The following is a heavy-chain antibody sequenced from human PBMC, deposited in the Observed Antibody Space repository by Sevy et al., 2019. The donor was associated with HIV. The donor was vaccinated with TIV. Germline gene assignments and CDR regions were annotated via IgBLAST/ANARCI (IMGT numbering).Heavy chain of an antibody. D-gene: IGHD3-22*01. CDR1: GFNISPYA. CDR3: AKEVYYYDSHSADWFDP. J-gene: IGHJ5*02. V-gene: IGHV3-30*04. Sequence: GGSLRLSCSASGFNISPYALHWVRQTPGKGLQWLAVISKDGTNKDYADFVKGRFSLSRDNSKNTLYLQMSNLRPEDTAVYYCAKEVYYYDSHSADWFDPWGQGTLVTVSS. CDR2: ISKDGTNK.